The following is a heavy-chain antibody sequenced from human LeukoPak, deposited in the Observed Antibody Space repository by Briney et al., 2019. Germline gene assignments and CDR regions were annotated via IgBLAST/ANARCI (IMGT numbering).Heavy chain of an antibody. CDR3: ARDPTGLRYFDY. CDR1: GXTVSSNY. Sequence: GGSLRLSCAASGXTVSSNYMSWVRQAPGKGLEWVSIIYSGGSTYYADSVKGRFTISRDNSKNTLYLQMNSLRAEDTAVYYCARDPTGLRYFDYWGQGTLVTVSS. V-gene: IGHV3-53*01. D-gene: IGHD4-17*01. J-gene: IGHJ4*02. CDR2: IYSGGST.